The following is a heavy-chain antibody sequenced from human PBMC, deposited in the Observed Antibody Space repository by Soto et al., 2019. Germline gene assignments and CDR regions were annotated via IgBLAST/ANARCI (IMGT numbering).Heavy chain of an antibody. CDR2: FDPEDGET. J-gene: IGHJ4*02. D-gene: IGHD4-4*01. Sequence: GASVKVSCKVSGYTLTDLSMQWVRQAPGKGLEWMGGFDPEDGETIYAQKFQGRVTMTTDTATSTAYMELRSLRSDDTAVYYCARERYSNYVPDYFDYWGQGTLVTVSS. CDR3: ARERYSNYVPDYFDY. V-gene: IGHV1-24*01. CDR1: GYTLTDLS.